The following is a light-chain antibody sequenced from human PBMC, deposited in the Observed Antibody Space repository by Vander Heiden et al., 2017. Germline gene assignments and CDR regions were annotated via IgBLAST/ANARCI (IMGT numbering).Light chain of an antibody. V-gene: IGKV4-1*01. CDR3: QQDYSTRST. Sequence: DIVMTQSPDSLAVSLGERATINCKSSQSVLYSSNNKNYLAWYQQKPGQPPKLLIYWASTRESGVPDRFSGSGSGTDFTLTISSLQAEDVAVYYCQQDYSTRSTFGQGTKMEIK. CDR1: QSVLYSSNNKNY. J-gene: IGKJ2*01. CDR2: WAS.